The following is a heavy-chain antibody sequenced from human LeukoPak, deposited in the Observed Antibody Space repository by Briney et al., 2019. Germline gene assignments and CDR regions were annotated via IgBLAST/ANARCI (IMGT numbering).Heavy chain of an antibody. CDR2: IYYSGST. J-gene: IGHJ2*01. V-gene: IGHV4-39*01. D-gene: IGHD3-16*01. CDR3: ARPSYAYWYFDL. CDR1: GGSISSSSYY. Sequence: SETLSLTCTVSGGSISSSSYYWGWIRQPPGKGLEWIGSIYYSGSTYYNPSLKSRVTISVDTSKNQFSLKLSSVTAADTAVYCCARPSYAYWYFDLWGRGTLVTVSS.